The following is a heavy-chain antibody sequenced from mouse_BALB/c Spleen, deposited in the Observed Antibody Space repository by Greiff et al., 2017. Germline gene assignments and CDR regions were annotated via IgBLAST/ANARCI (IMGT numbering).Heavy chain of an antibody. V-gene: IGHV1-54*01. Sequence: QVHVKQSGAELVRPGTSVKVSCKASGYAFTNYLIEWVKQRPGQGLEWIGVINPGSGGTNYNEKFKGKATLTADKSSSTAYMQLSSLTSDDSAVYFCARSYYYGSSYGAMDYWGQGTSVTVSS. CDR3: ARSYYYGSSYGAMDY. J-gene: IGHJ4*01. CDR2: INPGSGGT. D-gene: IGHD1-1*01. CDR1: GYAFTNYL.